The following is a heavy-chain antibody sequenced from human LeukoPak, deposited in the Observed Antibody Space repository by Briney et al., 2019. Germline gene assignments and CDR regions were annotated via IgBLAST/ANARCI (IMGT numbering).Heavy chain of an antibody. J-gene: IGHJ5*02. CDR2: IYTSGSA. V-gene: IGHV4-61*02. CDR3: AREGYSYGSNWFDP. Sequence: PSETLSLTCTVSGGSISSGSYYWSWIRRPAGKGLEWIGRIYTSGSANYNPSLKSRVTISVDTSKNQFSLKLSSVTAADTAVYYCAREGYSYGSNWFDPWGQGTLVTVSS. CDR1: GGSISSGSYY. D-gene: IGHD5-18*01.